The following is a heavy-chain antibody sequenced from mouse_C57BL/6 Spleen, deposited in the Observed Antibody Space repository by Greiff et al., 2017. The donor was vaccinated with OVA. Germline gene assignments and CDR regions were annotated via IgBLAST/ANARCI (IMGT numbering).Heavy chain of an antibody. V-gene: IGHV1-61*01. CDR1: GYTFTSYW. CDR3: ARTMVTPMDY. Sequence: QVHVKQSGAELVRPGSSVKLSCKASGYTFTSYWMDWVKQRPGQGLEWIGNIYPSDSETHYNQKFKDKATLTVDKSSSTAYMQLSSLTSEDSAVYYCARTMVTPMDYWGQGTSVTVSS. D-gene: IGHD2-2*01. J-gene: IGHJ4*01. CDR2: IYPSDSET.